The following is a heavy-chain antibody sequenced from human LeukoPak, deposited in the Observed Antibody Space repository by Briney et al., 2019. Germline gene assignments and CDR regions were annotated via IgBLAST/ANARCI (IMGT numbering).Heavy chain of an antibody. CDR1: GYSFARYW. D-gene: IGHD4/OR15-4a*01. CDR2: IYPGDSDT. V-gene: IGHV5-51*01. J-gene: IGHJ4*02. CDR3: ARGTYGDFDY. Sequence: GESLKISCTTSGYSFARYWIGWVRQMPGKGLEWMGIIYPGDSDTRYGPSFQGQVTISADKSISTAYLQWSSLRASDTAMYYCARGTYGDFDYWGQGTLVTVSS.